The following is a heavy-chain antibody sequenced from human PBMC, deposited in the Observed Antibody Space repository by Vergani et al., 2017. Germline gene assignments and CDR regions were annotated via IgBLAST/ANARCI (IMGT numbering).Heavy chain of an antibody. V-gene: IGHV3-23*01. CDR1: GFTFSNYA. Sequence: EVQLLKSGGGLVQPGGSLRLSCAASGFTFSNYAMSWVRQTPGKGLEWVSSISDSGINTYYADSVKGRFTISRDNSKNTLYLQVNSLRAEDTAVYYCAKDHRGGLVPAMAFDIWGQGTMVTVSS. CDR3: AKDHRGGLVPAMAFDI. D-gene: IGHD3-10*01. J-gene: IGHJ3*02. CDR2: ISDSGINT.